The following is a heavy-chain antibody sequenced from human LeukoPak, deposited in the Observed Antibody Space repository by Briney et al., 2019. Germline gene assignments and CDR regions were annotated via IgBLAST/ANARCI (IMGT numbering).Heavy chain of an antibody. J-gene: IGHJ4*02. CDR3: ARDYYDSSGYYY. V-gene: IGHV1-2*02. CDR2: INPNSGGT. CDR1: GYTFTGYY. Sequence: ASVKLSCKASGYTFTGYYMHWVRQAPGQGLEWMGWINPNSGGTNYAQKFQGRVTMTRDTSISTAYMELSRLRSDDTAVYYCARDYYDSSGYYYWGQGTLVTVSS. D-gene: IGHD3-22*01.